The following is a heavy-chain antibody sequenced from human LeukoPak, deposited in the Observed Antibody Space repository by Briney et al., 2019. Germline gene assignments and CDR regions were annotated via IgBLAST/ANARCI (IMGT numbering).Heavy chain of an antibody. CDR1: GGSFSGYY. J-gene: IGHJ5*02. Sequence: SETLSLTCAVFGGSFSGYYWTWVRQAPGKGLEWIGEINESGTTNCNPSLDNRVTISVDRSKNQFSLKVTSLTAADTAVFYCARALMTLVRGVPRTTWFDPWGPGTLVTVSS. CDR2: INESGTT. D-gene: IGHD3-10*01. CDR3: ARALMTLVRGVPRTTWFDP. V-gene: IGHV4-34*01.